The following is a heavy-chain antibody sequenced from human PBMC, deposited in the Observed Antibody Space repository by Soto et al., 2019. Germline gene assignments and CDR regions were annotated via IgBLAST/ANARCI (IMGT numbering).Heavy chain of an antibody. J-gene: IGHJ3*02. Sequence: GGSLRLSCAASGFTFSSYAMSWVRQAPGKGLEWVSAISGSGGSTYYADSVKGRFTISRDNSKNTLYLQMNSLRAEDTAVYYCAKDHRSGGSYYLGGGHAFDIWGQGTMVTVSS. CDR1: GFTFSSYA. CDR3: AKDHRSGGSYYLGGGHAFDI. D-gene: IGHD1-26*01. CDR2: ISGSGGST. V-gene: IGHV3-23*01.